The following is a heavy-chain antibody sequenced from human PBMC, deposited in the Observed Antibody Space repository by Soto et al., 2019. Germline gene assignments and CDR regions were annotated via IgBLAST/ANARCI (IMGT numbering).Heavy chain of an antibody. V-gene: IGHV4-34*01. Sequence: QVQLQQWGAGLLKPSETLYLTCAVYGGFVSSGNYYWSWIRQPPGKELEWIGEMSHSVATHFNPSLNSGVTITVDTSKNKFSLRMTAADAADTARYYCARVERGNKTPVDDALHIWGPGTMVTVSS. CDR2: MSHSVAT. D-gene: IGHD3-16*01. CDR1: GGFVSSGNYY. J-gene: IGHJ3*02. CDR3: ARVERGNKTPVDDALHI.